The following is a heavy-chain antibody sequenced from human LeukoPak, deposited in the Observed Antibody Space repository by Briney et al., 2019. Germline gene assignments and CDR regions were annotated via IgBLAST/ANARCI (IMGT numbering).Heavy chain of an antibody. CDR3: ARGSRSGWAHFDD. CDR2: INHSGST. V-gene: IGHV4-34*01. CDR1: GGSFSGYY. J-gene: IGHJ4*02. D-gene: IGHD6-19*01. Sequence: SETLSLTCAVYGGSFSGYYWSWIRQPPGKGLEWIGEINHSGSTNYNPSLKSRVTISVDTSKNQFSLKLSSVTAADTAVYYCARGSRSGWAHFDDWGQGTLVTVSS.